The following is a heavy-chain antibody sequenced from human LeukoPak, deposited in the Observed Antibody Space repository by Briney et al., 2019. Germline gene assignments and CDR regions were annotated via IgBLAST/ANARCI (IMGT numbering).Heavy chain of an antibody. D-gene: IGHD4-17*01. V-gene: IGHV3-30*18. CDR1: GFTFSSYG. CDR2: ISYDGSNK. Sequence: GGSLRLSCAASGFTFSSYGMHWVRQAPGKGQEWVAVISYDGSNKYYADSVKGRFTISRDNSKNTLYLQMNSLRAEDTAVYYCAKDLMTTVTTWDYYGMDVWGQGTTVTVSS. CDR3: AKDLMTTVTTWDYYGMDV. J-gene: IGHJ6*02.